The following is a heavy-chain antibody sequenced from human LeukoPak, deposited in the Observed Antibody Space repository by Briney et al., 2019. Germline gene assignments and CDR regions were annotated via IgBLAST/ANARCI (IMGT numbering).Heavy chain of an antibody. CDR1: GGSISSYY. CDR2: IYHSGST. J-gene: IGHJ4*02. D-gene: IGHD3-10*01. Sequence: PSETLSLTCTVSGGSISSYYWSWIRQPPGKGLEWIGYIYHSGSTYYNPSLKSRVTISVDRSKNQFSLKLSPVTAADTAVYYCARVVDYGSGSFYFDYWGQGTLVTVSS. V-gene: IGHV4-59*12. CDR3: ARVVDYGSGSFYFDY.